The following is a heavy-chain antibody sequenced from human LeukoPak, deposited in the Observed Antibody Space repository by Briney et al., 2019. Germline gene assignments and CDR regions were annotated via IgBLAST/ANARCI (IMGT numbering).Heavy chain of an antibody. CDR1: GYTFTTYG. D-gene: IGHD2-2*01. V-gene: IGHV1-18*01. J-gene: IGHJ4*02. CDR3: ARWAGYCSGTSCYPYYFDY. Sequence: ASVKVSCKASGYTFTTYGVSWVRQAPGQGVEWLGWISANNANTNYAQNLQGRVTMTTDPSTSTAYMELRSLRSDDTAVYYCARWAGYCSGTSCYPYYFDYWGQGTLVTVSS. CDR2: ISANNANT.